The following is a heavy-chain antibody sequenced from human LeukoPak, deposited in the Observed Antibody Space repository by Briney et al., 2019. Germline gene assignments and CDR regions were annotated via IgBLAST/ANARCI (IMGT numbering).Heavy chain of an antibody. D-gene: IGHD1-26*01. Sequence: GGSLRLSCAASGLTFSSYSMNWVRQAPGKGLEWVSSISSSSSYIYYADSVKGRFTISRDNAKNSLYLQMNSLRAEDTAVYYCARDLFASIGGDYWGQGTLVTVSS. CDR2: ISSSSSYI. CDR1: GLTFSSYS. J-gene: IGHJ4*02. CDR3: ARDLFASIGGDY. V-gene: IGHV3-21*01.